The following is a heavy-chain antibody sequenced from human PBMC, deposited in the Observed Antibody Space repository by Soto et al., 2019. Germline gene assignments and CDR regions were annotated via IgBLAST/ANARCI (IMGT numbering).Heavy chain of an antibody. CDR1: GGTFSSYA. CDR2: IIPIFGTA. J-gene: IGHJ6*02. V-gene: IGHV1-69*12. Sequence: QVQLVQSGAEVKKPGSSVKVSCKASGGTFSSYAISWVRQAPGQGLEWMGGIIPIFGTANYAQKFQGRVTITADESTSTAYMELSSLRSEDTAVYYCATRYCISTSCYQYYGMDVWGQGTTVTVSS. CDR3: ATRYCISTSCYQYYGMDV. D-gene: IGHD2-2*01.